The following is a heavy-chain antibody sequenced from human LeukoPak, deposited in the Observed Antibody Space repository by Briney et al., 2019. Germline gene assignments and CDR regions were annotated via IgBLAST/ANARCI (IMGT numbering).Heavy chain of an antibody. Sequence: ASVKVSCKASGFTLSDYYLHWVRQAPGQGLEWLGWINPNSGVTKSVQKFQGRVTMTRDTSISTAYLELSSLRFDDTAVYYCARAGIAARPYNWFDPWGQGTLVTVSS. CDR1: GFTLSDYY. J-gene: IGHJ5*02. CDR2: INPNSGVT. D-gene: IGHD6-6*01. V-gene: IGHV1-2*02. CDR3: ARAGIAARPYNWFDP.